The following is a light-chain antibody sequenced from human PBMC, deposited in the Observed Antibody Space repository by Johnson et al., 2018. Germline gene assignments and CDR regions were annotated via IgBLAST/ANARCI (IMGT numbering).Light chain of an antibody. CDR1: SSNIGNNY. J-gene: IGLJ1*01. CDR3: GTWDSSLSAGNV. Sequence: QSVLTQPPSVSAAPGQKVTISCSGSSSNIGNNYVSWYQQLPGTAPKLLIYENNKRPSGLPDRFYGSKSGTSATLGITGLQTGAEADYYCGTWDSSLSAGNVFGTGTKVTVL. V-gene: IGLV1-51*02. CDR2: ENN.